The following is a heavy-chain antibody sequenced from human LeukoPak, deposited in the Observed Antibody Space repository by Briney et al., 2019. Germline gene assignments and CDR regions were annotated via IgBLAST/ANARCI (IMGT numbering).Heavy chain of an antibody. Sequence: SVKVSCKASGGTFSSYAISWVRQAPGQGLEWMGGIIPIFGTANYAQKFQGRVTITADESTSTAYMELSRLRSDDTAVYYCARDFKGAFDIWSQGTMVTVSS. CDR1: GGTFSSYA. CDR3: ARDFKGAFDI. V-gene: IGHV1-69*13. CDR2: IIPIFGTA. J-gene: IGHJ3*02.